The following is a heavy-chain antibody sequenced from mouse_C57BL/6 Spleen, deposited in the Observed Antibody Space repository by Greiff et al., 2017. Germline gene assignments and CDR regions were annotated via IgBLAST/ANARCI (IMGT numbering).Heavy chain of an antibody. D-gene: IGHD2-4*01. V-gene: IGHV14-4*01. CDR3: TTVLYDYDVGFDY. CDR1: GFNIKDDY. CDR2: IDPENGDT. Sequence: VQLQQSGAELVRPGASVKLSCTASGFNIKDDYMHWVKQRPEQGLEWIGWIDPENGDTEYASKFQGKATITADTSSHTAYLQLSSLTSDDTAVYYCTTVLYDYDVGFDYWGQGTTLTVSS. J-gene: IGHJ2*01.